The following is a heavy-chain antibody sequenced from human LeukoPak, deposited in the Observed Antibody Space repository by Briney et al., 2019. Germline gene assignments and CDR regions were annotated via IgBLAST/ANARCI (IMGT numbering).Heavy chain of an antibody. CDR1: GFTFSSYA. D-gene: IGHD3-16*02. J-gene: IGHJ4*02. V-gene: IGHV3-23*01. Sequence: GGSLRLSCAASGFTFSSYAMSWVRQAPGKGLEWVSAISGSGGSTYYADSVKRRFTISRDNSKNTLYLQMNSLRAEDTAVYYCAKDSIRIMITFGGVISPDYWGQGTLVTVSS. CDR2: ISGSGGST. CDR3: AKDSIRIMITFGGVISPDY.